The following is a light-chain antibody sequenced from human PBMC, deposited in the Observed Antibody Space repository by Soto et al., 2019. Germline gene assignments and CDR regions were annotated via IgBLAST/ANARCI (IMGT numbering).Light chain of an antibody. J-gene: IGKJ4*01. Sequence: EIVLTQSPATLSLSPGERATLSCRASQTVGTYLAWYQQKPGQAPRLLISDASNRATAIPARFRGSGSETDFTLTISGLEPEVYGIYYCQQRSDWPLLTFGGGTRVEIK. CDR1: QTVGTY. CDR3: QQRSDWPLLT. CDR2: DAS. V-gene: IGKV3-11*01.